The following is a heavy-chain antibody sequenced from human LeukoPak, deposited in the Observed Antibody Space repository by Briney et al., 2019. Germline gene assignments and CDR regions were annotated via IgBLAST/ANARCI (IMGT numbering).Heavy chain of an antibody. V-gene: IGHV3-23*01. J-gene: IGHJ4*02. CDR2: VSGSGDST. CDR3: AKSRGYTGYQYYFDY. D-gene: IGHD5-12*01. Sequence: GGSLRLSCAASGFTFSSHAMSWVRQAPGKGLEWVSTVSGSGDSTYYGDSVKGRFTISRDNSKNTLSLQMNSLRAGDTAVYYCAKSRGYTGYQYYFDYWGQGTLVTVSS. CDR1: GFTFSSHA.